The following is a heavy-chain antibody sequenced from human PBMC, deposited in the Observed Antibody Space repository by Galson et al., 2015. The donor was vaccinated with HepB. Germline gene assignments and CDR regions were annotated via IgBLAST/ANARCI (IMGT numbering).Heavy chain of an antibody. CDR3: ATARRDGYNFDAFDI. J-gene: IGHJ3*02. CDR2: IYPGDSDT. Sequence: QSGAEVKKPGESLKISCKGSGYSFTSYWIGWVRQMPGKGLEWMGIIYPGDSDTRYSPSFQGQVTISADKSISTAYLQWSSLKASDTAMFYCATARRDGYNFDAFDIWGQGTMVTVSS. V-gene: IGHV5-51*03. CDR1: GYSFTSYW. D-gene: IGHD5-24*01.